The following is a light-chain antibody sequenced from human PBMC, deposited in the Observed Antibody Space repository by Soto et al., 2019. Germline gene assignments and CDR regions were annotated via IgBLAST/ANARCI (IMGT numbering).Light chain of an antibody. Sequence: PGERATLSCRASQSVRSNYLAWYQQKPGQAPRLLIYGASSRATGIPDRFGGSGSGTDFTLTISRLEPEDFAVYYCQQYASSPLTFGGGTKVVIK. CDR2: GAS. V-gene: IGKV3-20*01. J-gene: IGKJ4*01. CDR3: QQYASSPLT. CDR1: QSVRSNY.